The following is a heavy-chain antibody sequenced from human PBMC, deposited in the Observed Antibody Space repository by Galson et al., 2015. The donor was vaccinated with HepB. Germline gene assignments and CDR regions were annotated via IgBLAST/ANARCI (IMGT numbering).Heavy chain of an antibody. J-gene: IGHJ3*02. CDR1: GGTFSSYA. CDR3: ARVVAVGAEAFDI. D-gene: IGHD1-26*01. Sequence: SVKVSCKASGGTFSSYAISWVRQAPGQGLEWMGGIIPIFGTANYAQKFRGRVTITADKSTSTAYMELSSLRSEDTAVYYCARVVAVGAEAFDIWGQGTMVTVSS. V-gene: IGHV1-69*06. CDR2: IIPIFGTA.